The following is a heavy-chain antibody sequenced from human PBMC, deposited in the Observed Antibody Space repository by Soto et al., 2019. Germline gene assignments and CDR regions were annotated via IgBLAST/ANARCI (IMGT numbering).Heavy chain of an antibody. CDR1: GFTFRDSV. D-gene: IGHD5-12*01. Sequence: GGSLRLSCAASGFTFRDSVMHWVRQVPGKGLVWLSRTYVADGGTSYADSVKGRFSVSRDNAENTLYLQMNSLTAEDTAVYFCARDPGYPGHDWRFDSWGQGALVTVSS. V-gene: IGHV3-74*01. CDR3: ARDPGYPGHDWRFDS. CDR2: TYVADGGT. J-gene: IGHJ4*02.